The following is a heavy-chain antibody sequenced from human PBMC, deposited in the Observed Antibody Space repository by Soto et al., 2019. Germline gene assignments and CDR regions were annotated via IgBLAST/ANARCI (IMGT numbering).Heavy chain of an antibody. CDR1: GFAFTDYY. D-gene: IGHD1-20*01. J-gene: IGHJ5*02. V-gene: IGHV1-69-2*01. CDR2: VDSGDGEA. CDR3: ATSYDWNDTGFHP. Sequence: EVQLVQSGAEVKKPGGTVKISCKVSGFAFTDYYVHWVKQAPGRGPEWMGRVDSGDGEAIYAEKFQGRVTITADTSADTAYMEVTSLRSEDTALYYCATSYDWNDTGFHPWGQGTPVTVSS.